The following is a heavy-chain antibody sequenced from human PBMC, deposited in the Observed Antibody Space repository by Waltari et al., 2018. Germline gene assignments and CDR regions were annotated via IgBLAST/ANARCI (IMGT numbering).Heavy chain of an antibody. V-gene: IGHV4-39*07. CDR3: ARDGQWLATSFDY. J-gene: IGHJ4*02. CDR1: GGSISSSSYY. Sequence: QLQLQESGPGLVKPSETLSLTCTVSGGSISSSSYYWGWIRQPPGKGLEWIGSIYYSGSTYYNPSLKSRVTISVDTSKNQFSLKLSSVTAADTAVYYCARDGQWLATSFDYWGQGTLVTVSS. CDR2: IYYSGST. D-gene: IGHD6-19*01.